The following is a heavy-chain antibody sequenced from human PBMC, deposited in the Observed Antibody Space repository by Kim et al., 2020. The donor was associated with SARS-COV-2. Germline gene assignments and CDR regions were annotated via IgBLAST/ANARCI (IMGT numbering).Heavy chain of an antibody. V-gene: IGHV5-51*01. CDR1: GYSFTSYW. D-gene: IGHD1-7*01. CDR3: ARIDGYNGNYEADAFDI. Sequence: GESLKISCKGSGYSFTSYWIGWVRQMPGKGLEWMGIIYPGDSDTRYSPPLQGQVTILADKSISTAYLQWSSLKASDTAMYYCARIDGYNGNYEADAFDIWCQETMLTVST. J-gene: IGHJ3*02. CDR2: IYPGDSDT.